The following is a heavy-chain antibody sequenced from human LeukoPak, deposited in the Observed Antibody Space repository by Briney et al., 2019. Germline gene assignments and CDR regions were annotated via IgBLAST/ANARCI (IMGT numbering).Heavy chain of an antibody. Sequence: GGSLRLSCAAAGFSFSNYAMSWVRQAPGKGLEWVSSISGTGGTTYSADSVKGRFTISRDNSKNTVSLQMNSVRAEDTAAYYCAKEGYSYPLNYFDSWGQGNLVTVSS. J-gene: IGHJ4*02. CDR1: GFSFSNYA. D-gene: IGHD5-12*01. V-gene: IGHV3-23*01. CDR3: AKEGYSYPLNYFDS. CDR2: ISGTGGTT.